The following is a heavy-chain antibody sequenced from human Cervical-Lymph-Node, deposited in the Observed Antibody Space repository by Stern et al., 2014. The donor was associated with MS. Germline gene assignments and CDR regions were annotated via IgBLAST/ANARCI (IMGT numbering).Heavy chain of an antibody. D-gene: IGHD1-26*01. Sequence: QVQLQQSGSELKKPGASVKVSCKASGYTFTHYGINWVRQAPGQGLEWMGWINTNTGIPTYAQAFTGRFVFSFDASVSTAYLHISNLKADDTAIYYCARLRVGNITRDYWGPGTLVTVSS. V-gene: IGHV7-4-1*02. CDR3: ARLRVGNITRDY. J-gene: IGHJ4*02. CDR1: GYTFTHYG. CDR2: INTNTGIP.